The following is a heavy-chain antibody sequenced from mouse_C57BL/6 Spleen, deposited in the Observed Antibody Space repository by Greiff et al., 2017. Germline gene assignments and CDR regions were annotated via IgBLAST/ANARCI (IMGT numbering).Heavy chain of an antibody. Sequence: QVQLKESGAELAKPGASVKLSCKASGYTFTSYWMHWVKQRPGQGLEWIGYINPSSGYTKYNQKFKDKATLTADKSSSTAYMQLSSLTYEDSAVYYCARGAVTYAMDDWGQGTSVTVSS. J-gene: IGHJ4*01. V-gene: IGHV1-7*01. D-gene: IGHD2-1*01. CDR2: INPSSGYT. CDR3: ARGAVTYAMDD. CDR1: GYTFTSYW.